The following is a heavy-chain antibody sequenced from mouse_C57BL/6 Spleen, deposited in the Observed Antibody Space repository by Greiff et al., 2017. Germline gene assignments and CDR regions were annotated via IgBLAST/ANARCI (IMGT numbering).Heavy chain of an antibody. CDR1: GYTFTDYE. J-gene: IGHJ3*01. CDR3: TRDYDYDEEFAY. Sequence: QVQLQQSGAELVRPGASVTLSCKASGYTFTDYEMHWVKQTPVHGLEWIGAIDPETGGTAYNQKFKGKAILTADKSSSTAYMELRSLTSEDSAVYCCTRDYDYDEEFAYWGQGTLVTVSA. V-gene: IGHV1-15*01. D-gene: IGHD2-4*01. CDR2: IDPETGGT.